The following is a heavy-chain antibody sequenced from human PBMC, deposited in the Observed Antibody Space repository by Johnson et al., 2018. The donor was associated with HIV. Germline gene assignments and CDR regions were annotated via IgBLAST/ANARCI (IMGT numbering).Heavy chain of an antibody. V-gene: IGHV3-30*04. J-gene: IGHJ3*02. CDR3: TYSSDWSPGAFDI. CDR1: GFTFSNYS. CDR2: VSYDGRNK. D-gene: IGHD6-19*01. Sequence: QVQLVESGGGVVQPGRSLRLSCSASGFTFSNYSMHWVRQAPGTGLEWVAVVSYDGRNKYHGDSVKGQLTISSDNAKNTLYLQMNSLRAEDTAVYYCTYSSDWSPGAFDIWGQGTMVTVSS.